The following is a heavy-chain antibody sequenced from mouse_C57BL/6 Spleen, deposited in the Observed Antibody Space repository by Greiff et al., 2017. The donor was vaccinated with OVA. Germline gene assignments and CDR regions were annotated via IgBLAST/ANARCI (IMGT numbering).Heavy chain of an antibody. CDR1: GYTFTSYW. D-gene: IGHD1-1*02. CDR3: ARPRKGVYYGYFCDY. CDR2: IYPGSGST. Sequence: VQLQQPGAELVKPGASVKMSCKASGYTFTSYWITWVKQRPGQGLEWIGDIYPGSGSTNYNEKFKSKATLTVDTSSSTAYMQLSSLTSEDSAVYYCARPRKGVYYGYFCDYWGQGTTLTVSS. V-gene: IGHV1-55*01. J-gene: IGHJ2*01.